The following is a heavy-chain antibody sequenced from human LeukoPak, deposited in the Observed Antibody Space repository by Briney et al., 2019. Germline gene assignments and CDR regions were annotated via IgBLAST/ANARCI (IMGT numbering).Heavy chain of an antibody. CDR3: ARGYCSSTSCYFSGLDASDI. V-gene: IGHV4-59*11. D-gene: IGHD2-2*01. CDR1: GGSISSHY. J-gene: IGHJ3*02. CDR2: IYYSGST. Sequence: SETLSLTCTVSGGSISSHYWSWIRQPPGKGLEWIGYIYYSGSTNYNPSLKSRVTISVDTSKNQFSLKLSSVTAADTAVYYCARGYCSSTSCYFSGLDASDIWGQGTMVTVSS.